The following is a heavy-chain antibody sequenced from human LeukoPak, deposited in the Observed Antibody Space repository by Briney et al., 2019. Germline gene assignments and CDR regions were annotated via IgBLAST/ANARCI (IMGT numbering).Heavy chain of an antibody. CDR2: INHSGST. CDR1: GGSFSGYY. Sequence: SETLSLTCAVYGGSFSGYYWSWIRQPPGKGLEWIGEINHSGSTNYNPSLKSRVTISVDTSKNQFSLKLSSVTAADTAVYYCARGRPGTGHRDYWGQGTLVTVSS. D-gene: IGHD1-14*01. CDR3: ARGRPGTGHRDY. V-gene: IGHV4-34*01. J-gene: IGHJ4*02.